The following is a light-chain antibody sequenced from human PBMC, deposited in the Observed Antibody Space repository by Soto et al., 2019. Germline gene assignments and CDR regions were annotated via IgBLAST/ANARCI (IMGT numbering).Light chain of an antibody. CDR3: QHYSSIPYS. V-gene: IGKV1-5*03. CDR1: QSISVW. CDR2: KAS. Sequence: DIQMTQSPSTLSASVGDRVTITCRASQSISVWLAWYQQKAGKAPNLLIYKASRLESGVPSRFSGSGSETEFTLTISGLQPGDIATYYCQHYSSIPYSFGQGT. J-gene: IGKJ2*03.